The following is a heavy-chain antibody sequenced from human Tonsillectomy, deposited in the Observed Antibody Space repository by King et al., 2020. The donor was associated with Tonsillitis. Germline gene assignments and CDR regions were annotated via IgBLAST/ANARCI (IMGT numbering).Heavy chain of an antibody. CDR1: GYTFTDYY. CDR3: ARDLGCSGGSCYSEDFDY. J-gene: IGHJ4*02. CDR2: INPNNGDT. V-gene: IGHV1-2*02. D-gene: IGHD2-15*01. Sequence: VQLVESGAEVKKPGASVKVSCKASGYTFTDYYMHWVRQAPGQGLEWMGWINPNNGDTNCAQEFQGRVTMTGDTSISTAYMELSSLRSDDTAVFYCARDLGCSGGSCYSEDFDYWGQGTLVTVSS.